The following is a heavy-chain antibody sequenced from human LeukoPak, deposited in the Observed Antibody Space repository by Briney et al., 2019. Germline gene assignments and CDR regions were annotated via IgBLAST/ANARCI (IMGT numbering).Heavy chain of an antibody. J-gene: IGHJ4*02. CDR1: GGSFSGYY. CDR3: ARSHGGYTVTTHFGY. V-gene: IGHV4-34*01. CDR2: INHSGST. Sequence: SETLSLTCAVYGGSFSGYYWSWIRQPPGKGLEWIGEINHSGSTNYNPSLKSRVTISVDTSKNQFSLKLSSVTAADTAVYYCARSHGGYTVTTHFGYWGQGTLVTVSS. D-gene: IGHD4-17*01.